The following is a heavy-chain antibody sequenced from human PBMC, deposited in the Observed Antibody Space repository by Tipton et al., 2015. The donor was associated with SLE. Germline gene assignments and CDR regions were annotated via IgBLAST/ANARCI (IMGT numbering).Heavy chain of an antibody. D-gene: IGHD2-8*02. CDR1: GGSISSGGYY. Sequence: LRLSCTVSGGSISSGGYYWSWIRQHPGKGLEWIGYIYYSGSTYYNPSLKSRVTISVDTSKNQFSLKLSSVTAADTDVYYCAREGLVVPKDIVFCGQGGRVTVSS. CDR2: IYYSGST. CDR3: AREGLVVPKDIVF. J-gene: IGHJ4*02. V-gene: IGHV4-31*03.